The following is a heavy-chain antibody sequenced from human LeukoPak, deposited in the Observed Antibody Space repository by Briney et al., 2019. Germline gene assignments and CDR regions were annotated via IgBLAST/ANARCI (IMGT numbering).Heavy chain of an antibody. V-gene: IGHV3-7*03. CDR3: AKDHGYYDSSGYYDY. Sequence: TGGSLRLSCEASGFTFSDYWMSWVRQAPGKGLEWVANIKQDEGEKYFVDSVEGRFTISRDNTKNSVYLQMNSLRAEDMALYYCAKDHGYYDSSGYYDYWGQGTLVTVSS. D-gene: IGHD3-22*01. CDR2: IKQDEGEK. CDR1: GFTFSDYW. J-gene: IGHJ4*02.